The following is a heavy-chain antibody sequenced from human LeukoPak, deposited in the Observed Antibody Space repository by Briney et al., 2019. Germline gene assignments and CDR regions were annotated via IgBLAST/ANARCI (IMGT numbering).Heavy chain of an antibody. CDR1: DASISSYS. V-gene: IGHV4-59*08. CDR2: IYNIGSS. J-gene: IGHJ4*02. D-gene: IGHD1-26*01. Sequence: SETLSLTCTVSDASISSYSWSWIRQPPGKGLEWTGYIYNIGSSNYNPSLKSRVTISADTSKNQFSLKLNSVTAADTAVYYCARHSPSKVGFDYWGQGTLVAVSS. CDR3: ARHSPSKVGFDY.